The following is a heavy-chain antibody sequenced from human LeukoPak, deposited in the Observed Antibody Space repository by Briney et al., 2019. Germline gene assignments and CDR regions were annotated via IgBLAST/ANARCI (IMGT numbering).Heavy chain of an antibody. CDR2: INPNSGGT. CDR1: GYTFTGYY. V-gene: IGHV1-2*02. Sequence: ASVKVSCKASGYTFTGYYMHWVRQAPGQGLEWMGWINPNSGGTNYAQKFQGRVTMTRDTSISTAYTELSRLRSDDTAVYYCARGGMYYDFWSGYSLGFEDYYYMDVWGKGTTVTVSS. D-gene: IGHD3-3*01. CDR3: ARGGMYYDFWSGYSLGFEDYYYMDV. J-gene: IGHJ6*03.